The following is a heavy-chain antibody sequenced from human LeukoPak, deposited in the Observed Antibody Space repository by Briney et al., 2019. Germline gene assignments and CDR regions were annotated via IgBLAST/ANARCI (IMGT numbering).Heavy chain of an antibody. V-gene: IGHV1-69*13. CDR3: ARETEYCGGDCYSHYFDY. J-gene: IGHJ4*02. CDR1: GGTFSSYA. D-gene: IGHD2-21*02. CDR2: IIPIFGTA. Sequence: SVKVSCKASGGTFSSYAISWVRQAPGQGLEWIGGIIPIFGTANYAQKFQGRVTITADESTSTAYMELSSLRSEDTAVYYCARETEYCGGDCYSHYFDYWGQGTLVTVSS.